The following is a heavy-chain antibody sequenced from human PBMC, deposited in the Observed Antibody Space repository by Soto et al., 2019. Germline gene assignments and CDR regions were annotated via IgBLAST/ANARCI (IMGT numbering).Heavy chain of an antibody. J-gene: IGHJ6*02. CDR3: ARHGFGPLHGLVDV. D-gene: IGHD3-10*01. Sequence: QVQLQESGPGLVKPSETLSLTCTVSGGSITNYYCSWFRQPPGKGLEWIGYINYDGYSAYNLSLRSRVTLSMDASKTQFSLRMESGTATDTAVYYCARHGFGPLHGLVDVWGPGTTVIVSS. V-gene: IGHV4-59*08. CDR2: INYDGYS. CDR1: GGSITNYY.